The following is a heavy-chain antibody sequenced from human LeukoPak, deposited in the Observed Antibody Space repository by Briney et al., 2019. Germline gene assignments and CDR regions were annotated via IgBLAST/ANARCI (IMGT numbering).Heavy chain of an antibody. CDR2: ISSSGSTI. CDR3: ARCRDYYDSSGYYARREAFDI. V-gene: IGHV3-11*04. Sequence: GGSLRLSCAASGFTFSDYYMSWIRQAPGKGLEWVSYISSSGSTIYYADSVKGRFTISRDNAKNSLYLQMNSLRAEDTAVYYCARCRDYYDSSGYYARREAFDIWGQGTMVTVSS. D-gene: IGHD3-22*01. CDR1: GFTFSDYY. J-gene: IGHJ3*02.